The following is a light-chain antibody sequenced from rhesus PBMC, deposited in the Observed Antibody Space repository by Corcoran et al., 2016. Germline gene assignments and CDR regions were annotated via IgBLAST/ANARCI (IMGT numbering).Light chain of an antibody. V-gene: IGLV2-32*02. CDR2: EVS. Sequence: QAALTQPRSLSGSPGQSVTISCTGSTSDIGGYNFVSWHRQHPGTAPKLMIHEVSKRPSGVSDRFSGSKSGNTASLTISGLQAEDEAHYYCGSFVATNTFILGTGTRLTVL. J-gene: IGLJ1*01. CDR1: TSDIGGYNF. CDR3: GSFVATNTFI.